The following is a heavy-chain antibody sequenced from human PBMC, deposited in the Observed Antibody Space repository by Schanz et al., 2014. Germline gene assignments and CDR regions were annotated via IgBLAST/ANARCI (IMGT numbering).Heavy chain of an antibody. CDR3: GRGRVLES. D-gene: IGHD1-1*01. J-gene: IGHJ5*02. V-gene: IGHV3-7*02. CDR2: IKKDGSEK. Sequence: EVQLVESGGGLVQPGGSLRLSCTASGFTFSDYWMSWVRQAPGKGPEWVANIKKDGSEKYYVDSVKGRFTISRDNAKNSLFLQMNSLRPEDTAVYCCGRGRVLESWGQGTLVTVSS. CDR1: GFTFSDYW.